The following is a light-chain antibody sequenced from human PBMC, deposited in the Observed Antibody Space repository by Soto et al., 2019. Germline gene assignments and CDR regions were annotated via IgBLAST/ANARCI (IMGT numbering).Light chain of an antibody. CDR3: QQYDRFPYT. V-gene: IGKV1-5*03. Sequence: DIQMTQSPSTLSASVGDTVTITCRASQSISNWLAWYQQKQGQAPKLLTNKASTLEIGVPSRFSGSGSGTELTLTISSMQPDDFATYYCQQYDRFPYTFGQGTKLEIK. J-gene: IGKJ2*01. CDR2: KAS. CDR1: QSISNW.